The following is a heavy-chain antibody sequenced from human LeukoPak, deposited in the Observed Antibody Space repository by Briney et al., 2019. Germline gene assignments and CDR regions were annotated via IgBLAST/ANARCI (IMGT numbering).Heavy chain of an antibody. CDR3: ARGSSDWYFDY. Sequence: PSETLSLTCTVSGGSISSYYWSWIRQPPGKGLEWIGDIYYSGSTNYNPSLKNRVTISVDTSKNQFSLKLSSVTAADTAVYYCARGSSDWYFDYWGQGTLVTVSS. J-gene: IGHJ4*02. CDR2: IYYSGST. V-gene: IGHV4-59*12. D-gene: IGHD6-19*01. CDR1: GGSISSYY.